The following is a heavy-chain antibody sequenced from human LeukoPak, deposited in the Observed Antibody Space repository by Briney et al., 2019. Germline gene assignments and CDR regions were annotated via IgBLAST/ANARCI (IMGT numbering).Heavy chain of an antibody. Sequence: SETLSLTCTVSGGSISSYYWSWIRQPPGKGLEWIGYIYYGGSTNYNPSLKSRVTISVDTSKNQFSLKLSSVTAADTAVYYCARQYSSGWRPAFDYWGQGTLVTVSS. J-gene: IGHJ4*02. CDR1: GGSISSYY. D-gene: IGHD6-19*01. CDR3: ARQYSSGWRPAFDY. V-gene: IGHV4-59*08. CDR2: IYYGGST.